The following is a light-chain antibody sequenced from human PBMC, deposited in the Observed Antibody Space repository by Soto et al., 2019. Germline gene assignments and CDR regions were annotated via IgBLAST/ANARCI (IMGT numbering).Light chain of an antibody. CDR1: QSINIW. CDR3: QQYNSYSWT. Sequence: DVQMTQSPSTLSASVGDRVTITCRASQSINIWLAWYQQKPGRAPKLIIYMASTLESGVPSRFRGSGSGTEFTLTISSLKPDDFETYYCQQYNSYSWTFGQGTKVDIK. V-gene: IGKV1-5*03. J-gene: IGKJ1*01. CDR2: MAS.